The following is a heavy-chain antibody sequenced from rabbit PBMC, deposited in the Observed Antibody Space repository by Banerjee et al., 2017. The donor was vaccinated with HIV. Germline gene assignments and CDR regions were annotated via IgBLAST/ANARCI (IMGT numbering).Heavy chain of an antibody. Sequence: QSLEESGGDLVKPEVSLTLTCTASGFDLSSYYYMCWVRQAPGKGLELIACIYTSSGTTWYASWAKGRFTISKTSSTTVTLQMTSLTAADTATYFCARGIYGYDGVGYPDNYYFNLWGQGTLVTVS. D-gene: IGHD6-1*01. CDR1: GFDLSSYYY. J-gene: IGHJ4*01. CDR3: ARGIYGYDGVGYPDNYYFNL. CDR2: IYTSSGTT. V-gene: IGHV1S40*01.